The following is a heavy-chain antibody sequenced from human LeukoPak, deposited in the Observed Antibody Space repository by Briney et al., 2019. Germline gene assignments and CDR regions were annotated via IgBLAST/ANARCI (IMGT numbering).Heavy chain of an antibody. Sequence: RGSLRLSCAASGFTFSSYNMNWVRQGPGKGLEWVSYISSGSTTITYADSVQGRFTISRDNAKNSLYLQMNSLRDEDTAVYYCARVSYGSSWSDYWGQGTLVTVSS. V-gene: IGHV3-48*02. D-gene: IGHD6-13*01. CDR3: ARVSYGSSWSDY. CDR2: ISSGSTTI. CDR1: GFTFSSYN. J-gene: IGHJ4*02.